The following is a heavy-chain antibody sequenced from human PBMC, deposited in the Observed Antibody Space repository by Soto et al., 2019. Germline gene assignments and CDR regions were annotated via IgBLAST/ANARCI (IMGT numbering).Heavy chain of an antibody. Sequence: QVQLVESGGGVVQPGRSLRLSCAASGFTFSSYGMHWVRQAPGKGLEWVAVIWYDGSNKYYADSVKGRFTISRDNSKNPLYLQMNSLRAEDTAVYYCARQRIAVAGPFDYWGQGTLVTVSS. J-gene: IGHJ4*02. CDR1: GFTFSSYG. CDR3: ARQRIAVAGPFDY. CDR2: IWYDGSNK. V-gene: IGHV3-33*01. D-gene: IGHD6-19*01.